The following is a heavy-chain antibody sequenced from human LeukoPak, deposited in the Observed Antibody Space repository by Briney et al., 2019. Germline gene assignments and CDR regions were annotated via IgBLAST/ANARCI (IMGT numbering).Heavy chain of an antibody. V-gene: IGHV3-66*01. J-gene: IGHJ4*02. D-gene: IGHD3-3*01. CDR1: EFSVGSNY. CDR2: IYSGGST. CDR3: AKESRLGVPHRD. Sequence: PGGSLRLSCAASEFSVGSNYMTWVRQAPGKGLEWVSLIYSGGSTYYADSVKGRFTISRDNSKNTLYLQMNSLRAEDTAVYYCAKESRLGVPHRDWGQGTLVTVSS.